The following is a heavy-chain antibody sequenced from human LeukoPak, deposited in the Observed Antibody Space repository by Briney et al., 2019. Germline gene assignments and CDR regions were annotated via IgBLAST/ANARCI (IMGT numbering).Heavy chain of an antibody. J-gene: IGHJ6*02. CDR3: VRHRLVVVPAAKNYHYFGMDV. D-gene: IGHD2-2*01. V-gene: IGHV3-21*06. CDR1: GFTFRKYG. Sequence: GESLRLSCAASGFTFRKYGMNWVRQAPGKGLEWVASISSSQNFIYYADSVKGRFTISRDNAQNSLFLQMDSLRVEDTAVYYCVRHRLVVVPAAKNYHYFGMDVRGQGTTVAVSS. CDR2: ISSSQNFI.